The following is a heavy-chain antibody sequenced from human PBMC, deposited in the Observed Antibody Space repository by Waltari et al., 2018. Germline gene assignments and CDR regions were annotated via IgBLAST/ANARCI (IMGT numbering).Heavy chain of an antibody. CDR2: MNPNRGNT. CDR1: GTTFASYD. J-gene: IGHJ3*02. D-gene: IGHD4-17*01. CDR3: ARVYYGDYEGNAFDI. V-gene: IGHV1-8*03. Sequence: QVQLVQSGAEVKKPGASVKVSCKASGTTFASYDINWVRRATGQGLEWMGWMNPNRGNTGYAQKFQGRVTITRNTSISTAYMELSSLRSEDTAVYYCARVYYGDYEGNAFDIWGQGTMVTVSS.